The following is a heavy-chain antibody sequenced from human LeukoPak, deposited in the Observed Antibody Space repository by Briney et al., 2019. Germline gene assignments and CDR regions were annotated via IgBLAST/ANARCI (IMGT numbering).Heavy chain of an antibody. Sequence: GGSLRLSCAASGFSFSGSAIHWVRQASGKGLEWVGHIRRKGNDYATAYTASVKGRFTISRDDSKNTAFLQMDSLKTEDTAVYFCARLGGSPPYFDYWGQGSLVTVSS. V-gene: IGHV3-73*01. CDR3: ARLGGSPPYFDY. CDR2: IRRKGNDYAT. J-gene: IGHJ4*02. CDR1: GFSFSGSA. D-gene: IGHD3-16*01.